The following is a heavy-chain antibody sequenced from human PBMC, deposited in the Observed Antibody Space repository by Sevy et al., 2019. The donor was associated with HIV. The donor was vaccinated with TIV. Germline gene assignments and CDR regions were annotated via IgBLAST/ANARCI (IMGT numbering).Heavy chain of an antibody. CDR3: ARAYCSGGSCYSLAY. CDR1: GYTFTKYR. J-gene: IGHJ4*02. CDR2: ISPFNGDT. Sequence: ASVKVSCEASGYTFTKYRIYWVRQAPGQGLEWMGWISPFNGDTNYVQKLQGRVTMITDTSTSTAYMELRSLRSDDTAVYYCARAYCSGGSCYSLAYWGQGTLVTVSS. D-gene: IGHD2-15*01. V-gene: IGHV1-18*01.